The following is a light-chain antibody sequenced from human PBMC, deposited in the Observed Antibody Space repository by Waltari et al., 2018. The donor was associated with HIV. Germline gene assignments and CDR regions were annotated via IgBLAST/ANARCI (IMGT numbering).Light chain of an antibody. V-gene: IGKV3-20*01. CDR1: PSVSSSY. CDR2: GAS. J-gene: IGKJ3*01. CDR3: QQYGSSPLFT. Sequence: EIVLTQSPGTLSLSPGERATLSCRASPSVSSSYLAWYQQTPGQAPRILIYGASSRATGIPDRFSGSWSETDFTLTRSRLEPEDFAVYDCQQYGSSPLFTFGPGTKVDIK.